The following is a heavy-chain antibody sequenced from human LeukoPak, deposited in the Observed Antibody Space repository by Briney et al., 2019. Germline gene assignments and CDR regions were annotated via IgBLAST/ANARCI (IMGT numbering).Heavy chain of an antibody. CDR1: GGSISSSSYY. Sequence: SETLSLTCTVSGGSISSSSYYWGWIRQPPGKGLEWIGSIYYSGSTYYNPSLKSRVTISVDTSKNQFSLKLSSVTAADTAVYYCARHDYGDQAFFDYWGQGTLVTVSS. CDR3: ARHDYGDQAFFDY. J-gene: IGHJ4*02. V-gene: IGHV4-39*01. D-gene: IGHD4-17*01. CDR2: IYYSGST.